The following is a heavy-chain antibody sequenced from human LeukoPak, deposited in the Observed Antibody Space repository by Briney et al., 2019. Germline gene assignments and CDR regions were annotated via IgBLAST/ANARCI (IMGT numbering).Heavy chain of an antibody. CDR2: ISSSGSTI. D-gene: IGHD3-16*02. CDR1: GFTFSSYE. V-gene: IGHV3-48*03. J-gene: IGHJ5*02. CDR3: ARAGDYVWGSYRHTRPDWFDP. Sequence: GGSLRLSCAASGFTFSSYEMNWVRQAPGKGLEWISYISSSGSTIYYADSVKGRFTISRDNAKNSLYLQMNSLRAEDTAVYYCARAGDYVWGSYRHTRPDWFDPWGQGTLVTVSS.